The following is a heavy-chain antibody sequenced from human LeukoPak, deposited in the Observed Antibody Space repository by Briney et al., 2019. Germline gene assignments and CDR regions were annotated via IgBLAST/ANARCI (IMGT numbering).Heavy chain of an antibody. V-gene: IGHV4-38-2*02. CDR3: ARELYSYGFVDAFDI. Sequence: SETLSLTCTVSGYSISSGYYWGWIRQPPGKGLEWIGSIYHSGSTYYNPSPKSRVTISVDTSKNQFSLKLSSVTAADTAVYYCARELYSYGFVDAFDIWGQGTMVTVSS. D-gene: IGHD5-18*01. J-gene: IGHJ3*02. CDR2: IYHSGST. CDR1: GYSISSGYY.